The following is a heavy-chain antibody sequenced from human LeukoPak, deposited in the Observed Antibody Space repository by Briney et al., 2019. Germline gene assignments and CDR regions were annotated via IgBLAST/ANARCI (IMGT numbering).Heavy chain of an antibody. CDR2: INLSGGST. D-gene: IGHD2-8*01. V-gene: IGHV1-46*01. CDR1: GYTFTSYH. J-gene: IGHJ4*02. CDR3: ARDYVDDIPMIKDY. Sequence: ASVTVSCRASGYTFTSYHMHWVRRAPGQGLEWMGKINLSGGSTTYAQKFQGRVTMTRDTSTSTVYMELSSLRSEDTAVYYCARDYVDDIPMIKDYWGQGTLVTVSS.